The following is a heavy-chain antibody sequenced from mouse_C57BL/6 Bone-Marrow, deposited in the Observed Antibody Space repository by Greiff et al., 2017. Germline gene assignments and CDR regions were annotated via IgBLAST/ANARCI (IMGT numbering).Heavy chain of an antibody. V-gene: IGHV1-80*01. Sequence: QVQLQQSGAELVKPGASVKISCKASGYAFSSYWMNWVKQRPGTGLEWIGQIYPGDGDTNYNGKFKGKATLTADKSSSTAYMQLSSLTSEDSAVYFCARKGFGDYYGSSGFAYWGQGTLVTVSA. J-gene: IGHJ3*01. CDR3: ARKGFGDYYGSSGFAY. D-gene: IGHD1-1*01. CDR1: GYAFSSYW. CDR2: IYPGDGDT.